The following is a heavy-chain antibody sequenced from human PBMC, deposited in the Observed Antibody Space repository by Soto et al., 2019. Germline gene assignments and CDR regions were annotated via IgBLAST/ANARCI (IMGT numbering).Heavy chain of an antibody. CDR2: IKQDGSEK. CDR1: GFTFIIYW. CDR3: ARDLAVYYYGMDV. J-gene: IGHJ6*02. V-gene: IGHV3-7*03. Sequence: GGSLRLSCSASGFTFIIYWMSWVRQVPGKGLEWVANIKQDGSEKYYVDSVKGRFTISRDNAKNSLYLQMNSLRAEDTAVYYCARDLAVYYYGMDVWGQGTTVTAP. D-gene: IGHD6-19*01.